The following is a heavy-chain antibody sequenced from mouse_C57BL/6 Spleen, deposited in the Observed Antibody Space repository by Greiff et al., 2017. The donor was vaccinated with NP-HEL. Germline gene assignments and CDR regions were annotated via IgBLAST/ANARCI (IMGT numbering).Heavy chain of an antibody. V-gene: IGHV1-52*01. CDR1: GYTFTSYW. CDR2: IDPSDSET. Sequence: QVQLQQPGAELVRPGSSVKLSCKASGYTFTSYWMHWVKQRPIQGLEWIGNIDPSDSETHYNQKFKDKAKLTVDKSSSTAYMQLSSLTSEDSAVYYCARSYYGSSYWYFDVWGTGTTVTVSS. CDR3: ARSYYGSSYWYFDV. D-gene: IGHD1-1*01. J-gene: IGHJ1*03.